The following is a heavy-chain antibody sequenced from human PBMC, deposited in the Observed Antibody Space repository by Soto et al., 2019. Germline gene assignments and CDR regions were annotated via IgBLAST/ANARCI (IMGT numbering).Heavy chain of an antibody. Sequence: QVQLQESGPGLVKPSQTLSLTCTVSGGSITTAGYYWSWIRHHPVKGLEWIGYIYYSGSTYYNPSLESRSIISVDTSQNQFSLNLRSATAADTAVYYCARANYYASESRPGYFYGMDVWGQGTTVIVSS. D-gene: IGHD3-10*01. V-gene: IGHV4-31*03. CDR2: IYYSGST. J-gene: IGHJ6*02. CDR3: ARANYYASESRPGYFYGMDV. CDR1: GGSITTAGYY.